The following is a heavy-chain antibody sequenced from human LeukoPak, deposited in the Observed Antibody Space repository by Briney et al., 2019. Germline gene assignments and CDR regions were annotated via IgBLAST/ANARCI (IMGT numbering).Heavy chain of an antibody. CDR1: GYNFDTYW. CDR3: ARNYYDSSGYYPTYFDY. V-gene: IGHV5-51*01. CDR2: IYPDDSDT. D-gene: IGHD3-22*01. J-gene: IGHJ4*02. Sequence: GESLKISCKGSGYNFDTYWIGWVRQMPGKGLEWMAIIYPDDSDTKYSPSFQGQVTISADKSISTAYLQWSSLKASDTAMYYCARNYYDSSGYYPTYFDYWGQGTLVTVSS.